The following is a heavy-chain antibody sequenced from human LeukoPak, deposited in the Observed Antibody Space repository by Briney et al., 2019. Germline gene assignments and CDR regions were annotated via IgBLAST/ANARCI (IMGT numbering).Heavy chain of an antibody. D-gene: IGHD3-22*01. CDR1: GYTFTSYY. Sequence: GASVKVSCKASGYTFTSYYMHWVRQAPGQGLEWMGIINPSGGSTSYAQKFQGRVTMTRDTSTSTVYMEPSSLRSEDTAVYYCARVQDYYDSSGCAGYWGQGTLVTVSS. CDR2: INPSGGST. CDR3: ARVQDYYDSSGCAGY. V-gene: IGHV1-46*01. J-gene: IGHJ4*02.